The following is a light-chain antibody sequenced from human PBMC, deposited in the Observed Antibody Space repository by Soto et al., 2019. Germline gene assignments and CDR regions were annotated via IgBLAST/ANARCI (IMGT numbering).Light chain of an antibody. V-gene: IGLV2-11*01. CDR3: CSYAGSSTVV. CDR1: SSDVGGYHY. J-gene: IGLJ2*01. Sequence: QSALTQPRSVSGSPGQSVTLSCTGTSSDVGGYHYVSWYQHHPGKAPKIIIYDVNKRPSGVPDRFSGSKSGNTASLTISGLQTEDEADYYCCSYAGSSTVVFGGGTKLTVL. CDR2: DVN.